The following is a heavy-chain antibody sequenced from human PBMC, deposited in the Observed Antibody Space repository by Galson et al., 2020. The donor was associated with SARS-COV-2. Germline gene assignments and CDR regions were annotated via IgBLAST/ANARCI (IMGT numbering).Heavy chain of an antibody. J-gene: IGHJ4*02. CDR1: GGSFSGYY. D-gene: IGHD6-13*01. CDR3: ARFSSSSWPEDFDY. Sequence: SETLSLTCAVYGGSFSGYYWSWIRQPPGKGLEWIGEINHSGSTNYNPSLKSRVTISVDTSKNQFSLKLSSVTAADTAVYYCARFSSSSWPEDFDYWCQGTLVTVSS. V-gene: IGHV4-34*01. CDR2: INHSGST.